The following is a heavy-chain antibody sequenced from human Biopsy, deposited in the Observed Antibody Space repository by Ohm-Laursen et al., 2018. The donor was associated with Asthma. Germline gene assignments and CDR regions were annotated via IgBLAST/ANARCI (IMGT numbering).Heavy chain of an antibody. D-gene: IGHD1-1*01. J-gene: IGHJ3*02. CDR3: VRDGTDDAFDI. CDR2: ISKDASTQ. CDR1: GFTFSSYG. Sequence: SLRLSCAASGFTFSSYGMHWVRQAPGKGLERVGVISKDASTQDYADSVKGRFTMARDNSKNTLDLQMNSLREEDTAVYYCVRDGTDDAFDIWGQGTVVSVSS. V-gene: IGHV3-30*03.